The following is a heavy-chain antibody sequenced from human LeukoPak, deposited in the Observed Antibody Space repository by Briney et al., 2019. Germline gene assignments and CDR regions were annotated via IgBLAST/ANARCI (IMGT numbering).Heavy chain of an antibody. J-gene: IGHJ4*02. V-gene: IGHV3-53*01. Sequence: GGSLRLSCAASGFTVCSNYMTWVRQAPGKGLDWVSVIYSGGSTYYADFVKGRFTISRDNSKNTLYLQMNSLRAEDTAVYYCAKGRKGPGPFDYWGQGTLVTVSS. D-gene: IGHD1-14*01. CDR3: AKGRKGPGPFDY. CDR1: GFTVCSNY. CDR2: IYSGGST.